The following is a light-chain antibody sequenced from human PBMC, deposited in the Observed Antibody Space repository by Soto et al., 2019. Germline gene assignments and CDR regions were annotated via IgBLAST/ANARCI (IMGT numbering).Light chain of an antibody. CDR2: EVS. CDR1: SSDVGAYNF. CDR3: SSYAGSNTR. J-gene: IGLJ1*01. V-gene: IGLV2-8*01. Sequence: QSARTQPPSASGSPGQSVTISCTGTSSDVGAYNFVSWYQQHPGKAPKLMIFEVSKRPSGVPDRFSGSKSGNTASLTVSGLQADDEADYYCSSYAGSNTRFGTGTKLTVL.